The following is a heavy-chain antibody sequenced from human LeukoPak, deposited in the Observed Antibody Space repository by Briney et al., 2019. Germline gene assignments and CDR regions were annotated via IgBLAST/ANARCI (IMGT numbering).Heavy chain of an antibody. D-gene: IGHD1-7*01. CDR1: GGTFSSYA. CDR3: AREGEITGTTGSFDY. V-gene: IGHV1-69*04. J-gene: IGHJ4*02. Sequence: GASVKVSCKASGGTFSSYAISWVRQAPGRGLEWMGRIIPIFGIANYAQKFQGRVTITADKSTSTAYMELSSLRSEDTAVYYCAREGEITGTTGSFDYWGQGTLVTVSS. CDR2: IIPIFGIA.